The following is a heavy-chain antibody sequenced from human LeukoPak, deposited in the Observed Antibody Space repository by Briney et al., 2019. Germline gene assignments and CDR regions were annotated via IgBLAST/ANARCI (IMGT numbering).Heavy chain of an antibody. CDR1: GFTFSSYG. Sequence: GGSLRLSCAASGFTFSSYGMHWVRQAPGKGLEWVAVIWYDGSNKYYADSVKGRFTISRDNSKNTLYLQMNSLRAEDTAVYYCARDHPNPGPLSAAADIRADYYYYYGMDVWGQGTTVTVS. CDR2: IWYDGSNK. J-gene: IGHJ6*02. CDR3: ARDHPNPGPLSAAADIRADYYYYYGMDV. D-gene: IGHD6-13*01. V-gene: IGHV3-33*01.